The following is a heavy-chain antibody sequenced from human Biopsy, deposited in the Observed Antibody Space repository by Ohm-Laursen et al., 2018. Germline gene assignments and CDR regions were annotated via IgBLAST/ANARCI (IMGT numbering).Heavy chain of an antibody. CDR3: ATAAYAPPYFDL. CDR2: ITGGGNYI. Sequence: GSLRLSCTAPGVTLSGYAMNWVRQAPGKGLEWVSSITGGGNYINYADSVRGRFTISRDNSKNSVYLVMSSLRAEDTAVYFCATAAYAPPYFDLWGRGTVVTASS. D-gene: IGHD4-17*01. CDR1: GVTLSGYA. J-gene: IGHJ4*02. V-gene: IGHV3-21*06.